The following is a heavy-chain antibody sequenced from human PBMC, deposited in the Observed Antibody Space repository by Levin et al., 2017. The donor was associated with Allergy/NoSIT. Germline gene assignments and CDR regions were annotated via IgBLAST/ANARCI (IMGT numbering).Heavy chain of an antibody. J-gene: IGHJ2*01. CDR3: AKDSLHEEVSANFWYFDL. CDR2: ISGSGEST. Sequence: GESLKISCAASGLTFSSYAVNWVRRAPGKGLEWVSVISGSGESTFYADSVKGRFTISRDNSKNTVFLQMHSLSVEDTAIYYCAKDSLHEEVSANFWYFDLWGRGTLVTVSS. CDR1: GLTFSSYA. V-gene: IGHV3-23*01. D-gene: IGHD2-21*02.